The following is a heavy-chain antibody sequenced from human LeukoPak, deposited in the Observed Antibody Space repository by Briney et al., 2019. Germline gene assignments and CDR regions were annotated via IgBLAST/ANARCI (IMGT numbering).Heavy chain of an antibody. D-gene: IGHD3-22*01. J-gene: IGHJ3*02. CDR3: ARDRRYYYDTSGYFTDAFDI. CDR2: INPYGGGT. Sequence: ASVKVSCKASGYTFTGYYMHWVRQAPGQGLEWMGIINPYGGGTGYSQKFQGRVNMTRDISTSTVYMELSSLTSEDTAVYFCARDRRYYYDTSGYFTDAFDIWGQGTMVTVSS. CDR1: GYTFTGYY. V-gene: IGHV1-46*01.